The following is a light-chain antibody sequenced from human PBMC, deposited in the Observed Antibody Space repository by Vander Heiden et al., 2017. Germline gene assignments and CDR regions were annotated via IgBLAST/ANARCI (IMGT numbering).Light chain of an antibody. V-gene: IGLV3-21*02. CDR2: DDT. CDR1: NLGGQS. J-gene: IGLJ1*01. CDR3: QVWDSRSTQYV. Sequence: SDVLTQASSVSVAQRQTARISCGGDNLGGQSVHWYQQKPGQAPVLVVYDDTKRPSGSPERLSASRSGNTATLTISRVEAGDEADYYCQVWDSRSTQYVFGTGTKVNVL.